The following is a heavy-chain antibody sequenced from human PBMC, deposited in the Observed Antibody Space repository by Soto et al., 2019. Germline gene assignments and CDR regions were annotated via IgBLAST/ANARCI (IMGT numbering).Heavy chain of an antibody. CDR1: GFTFSSYG. V-gene: IGHV3-30*18. J-gene: IGHJ4*02. Sequence: QVQLVESGGGVVQPGRSLRLSCAASGFTFSSYGMHWVRQAPGKGLEWVAVISYDGSNKYYADSVKGRFTISRDNSKNTLYLQMNSLRAEDTAVYYCAKQNINGRSYCFDYWGQGTLVTVSS. CDR2: ISYDGSNK. CDR3: AKQNINGRSYCFDY.